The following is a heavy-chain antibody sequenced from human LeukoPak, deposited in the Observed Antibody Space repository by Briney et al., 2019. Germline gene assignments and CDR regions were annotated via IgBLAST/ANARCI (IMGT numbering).Heavy chain of an antibody. V-gene: IGHV4-39*07. CDR3: ARAVLDGTFKID. CDR2: IYYSGST. J-gene: IGHJ4*02. Sequence: SETLSLTCVVSGGSISSSSYYWGWIRQPPGKGLEWIGSIYYSGSTYYNPSLKSRVTISVDTSKNQFSLKLSSVTAADTAVYYCARAVLDGTFKIDWGQGTLVTVSS. CDR1: GGSISSSSYY. D-gene: IGHD5-24*01.